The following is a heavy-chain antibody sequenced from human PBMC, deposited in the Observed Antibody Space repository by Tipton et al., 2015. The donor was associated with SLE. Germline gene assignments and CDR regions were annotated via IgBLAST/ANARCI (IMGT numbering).Heavy chain of an antibody. J-gene: IGHJ4*02. CDR1: GGSISGSFYY. Sequence: LRLSCTVSGGSISGSFYYWGWIRQPPGKGLEWIVSVYFTGSTYNNPSLKSRVSVSVDTSKTQFSLKLSSVTAADTAVYYCARDPIWSEGSVYWGQGTPVTVSS. V-gene: IGHV4-39*07. CDR2: VYFTGST. D-gene: IGHD1-1*01. CDR3: ARDPIWSEGSVY.